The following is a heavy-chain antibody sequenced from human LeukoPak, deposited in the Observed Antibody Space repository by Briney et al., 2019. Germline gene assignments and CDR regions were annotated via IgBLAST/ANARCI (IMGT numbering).Heavy chain of an antibody. V-gene: IGHV3-64*04. D-gene: IGHD1-26*01. CDR2: ISSNGGST. J-gene: IGHJ4*02. CDR3: GKGLGGSFAAGNY. Sequence: PGGSLRLSCSASGFTFSNYAMHWVRQAPGKGLEYVSAISSNGGSTYYADSVKGRFSISRDNSKNTLYLQMNSLRAEDTAVYYCGKGLGGSFAAGNYLGQGTPVTVSS. CDR1: GFTFSNYA.